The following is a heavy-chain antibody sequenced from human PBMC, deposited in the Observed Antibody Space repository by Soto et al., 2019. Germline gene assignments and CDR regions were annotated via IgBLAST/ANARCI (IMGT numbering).Heavy chain of an antibody. CDR1: RFTFTRYG. Sequence: WRSLRLTCAASRFTFTRYGLSWHRQAPGKGMKWVSFSSATGSGKEYADSVRGRFTCSRDNSKSTLCMQKSSLKADDTAVYYCSKDRRAGGNYGFYSDCCGQGALVTVSS. D-gene: IGHD1-7*01. CDR2: SSATGSGK. V-gene: IGHV3-23*01. CDR3: SKDRRAGGNYGFYSDC. J-gene: IGHJ4*02.